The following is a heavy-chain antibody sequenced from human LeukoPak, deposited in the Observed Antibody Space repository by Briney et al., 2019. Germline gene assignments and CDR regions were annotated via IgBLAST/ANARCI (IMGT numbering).Heavy chain of an antibody. CDR1: GGSISSYY. Sequence: SETLSLTCNVSGGSISSYYWSWIRQPAGQGLEWIGRFYSSAYTNYNPSLKSRVTMSVDTSKNQFSLKLSSVTAADTAVYYCARVLYSSSWIRGDYYYYMDVWGKGTTVTVSS. V-gene: IGHV4-4*07. J-gene: IGHJ6*03. CDR3: ARVLYSSSWIRGDYYYYMDV. CDR2: FYSSAYT. D-gene: IGHD6-13*01.